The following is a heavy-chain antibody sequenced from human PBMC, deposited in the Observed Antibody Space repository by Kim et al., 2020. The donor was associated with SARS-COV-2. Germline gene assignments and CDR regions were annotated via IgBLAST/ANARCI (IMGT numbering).Heavy chain of an antibody. CDR3: TTEDGSGWSYYFDY. V-gene: IGHV3-15*01. D-gene: IGHD6-19*01. CDR1: GFTFSNAW. J-gene: IGHJ4*02. Sequence: GGSLRLSCAASGFTFSNAWMSWVRQAPGKGLEWVGRIKSKTDGGTTDYAAPVKGRFTISRDDSKNTLYLQMNSLKTEDTAVYYCTTEDGSGWSYYFDYWGQGTLVTVSS. CDR2: IKSKTDGGTT.